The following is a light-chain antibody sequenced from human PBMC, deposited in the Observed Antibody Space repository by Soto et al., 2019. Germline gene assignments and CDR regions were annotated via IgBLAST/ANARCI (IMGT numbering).Light chain of an antibody. J-gene: IGLJ1*01. CDR3: SSYTTSNARQIV. V-gene: IGLV2-14*03. CDR1: SSDVGGYNY. CDR2: DVS. Sequence: QSVLTQPASASGSPGQSITISCTGTSSDVGGYNYVSWYQHHPGKAPKLMIYDVSNRPSGVSNRFSGSKSGNTPSLTISGLQPEDEADYYCSSYTTSNARQIVFGTGTKVTVL.